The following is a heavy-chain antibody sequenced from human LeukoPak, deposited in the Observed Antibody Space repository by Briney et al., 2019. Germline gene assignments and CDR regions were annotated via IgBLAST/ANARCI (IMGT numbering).Heavy chain of an antibody. Sequence: GRSLRLSCVVSGFTFSNYGFHWVRQAPGKGLEWVAVTRFDGSNKEYADSVKGRFTISRDNSKNTLYLQMNSLRAEDTAVYYCAAKVELRSNGPYFNSWGQGTLVTVSS. CDR1: GFTFSNYG. CDR3: AAKVELRSNGPYFNS. V-gene: IGHV3-33*01. D-gene: IGHD1-7*01. CDR2: TRFDGSNK. J-gene: IGHJ4*02.